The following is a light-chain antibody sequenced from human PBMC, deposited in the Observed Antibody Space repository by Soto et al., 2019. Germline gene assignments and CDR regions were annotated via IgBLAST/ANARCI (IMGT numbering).Light chain of an antibody. Sequence: DIQLTQSPSSLSSSVGDRVTITCRASQGINTYLTWYQQKPGQAPKLLLYDTSTLPRGVPSRFRGSGSGTEFTLTISSLQPEDFAGYYCQQGNSYPLSFGGRSKV. J-gene: IGKJ4*01. CDR2: DTS. CDR3: QQGNSYPLS. V-gene: IGKV1-9*01. CDR1: QGINTY.